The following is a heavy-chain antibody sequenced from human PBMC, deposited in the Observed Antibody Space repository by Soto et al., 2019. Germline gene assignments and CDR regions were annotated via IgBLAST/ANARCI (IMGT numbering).Heavy chain of an antibody. Sequence: PSETLSLTCVVYGGSLSGYYWSWIRQPPGKGLEWIGEINHSGSTNYSPSLKSRVTILVDTSKNQFSLQLSSVTAADTAMYYCARGDFAWEPSTDYWGQGTLVTVSS. J-gene: IGHJ4*02. CDR3: ARGDFAWEPSTDY. CDR1: GGSLSGYY. V-gene: IGHV4-34*01. CDR2: INHSGST. D-gene: IGHD3-3*01.